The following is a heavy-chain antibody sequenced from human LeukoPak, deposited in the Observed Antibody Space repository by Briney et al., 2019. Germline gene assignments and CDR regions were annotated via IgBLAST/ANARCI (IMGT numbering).Heavy chain of an antibody. J-gene: IGHJ4*02. CDR1: GGTFSNYV. Sequence: ASVKVSCKASGGTFSNYVISWVRQAPGQGLEWMGWINTNTGNPTYAQGFTGRFVFSLDTSVSTAYLQISSLKAEDTAVYYCAQSSSGWPGDFDYWGQGTLVTVSS. CDR2: INTNTGNP. V-gene: IGHV7-4-1*02. D-gene: IGHD6-19*01. CDR3: AQSSSGWPGDFDY.